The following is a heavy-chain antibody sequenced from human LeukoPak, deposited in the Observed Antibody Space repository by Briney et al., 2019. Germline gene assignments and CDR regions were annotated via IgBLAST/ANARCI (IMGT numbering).Heavy chain of an antibody. CDR3: ARKIVGASYAFDI. CDR1: GGSISSYY. Sequence: SPEALSLTCTVSGGSISSYYWSWIRQPPGKGLEWIGYIYYSGSTNYNPSLKSRVTISVDTSKNQFSLKLSSVTAADTAVYYCARKIVGASYAFDIWGQGTMVTVSS. V-gene: IGHV4-59*01. CDR2: IYYSGST. D-gene: IGHD1-26*01. J-gene: IGHJ3*02.